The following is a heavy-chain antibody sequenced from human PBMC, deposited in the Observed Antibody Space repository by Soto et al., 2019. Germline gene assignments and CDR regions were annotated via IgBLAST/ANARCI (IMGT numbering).Heavy chain of an antibody. CDR2: IKQDGSEK. CDR1: GFTFSSYW. J-gene: IGHJ4*02. Sequence: GGSLRLSCAASGFTFSSYWMSWVRQAPGKGLEWVANIKQDGSEKYYVDSVKGRFTISRDNAKNSLYLQMNSLRADDTAVYYCAGGIYSGYDPYWGQGTLVTVSS. D-gene: IGHD5-12*01. V-gene: IGHV3-7*04. CDR3: AGGIYSGYDPY.